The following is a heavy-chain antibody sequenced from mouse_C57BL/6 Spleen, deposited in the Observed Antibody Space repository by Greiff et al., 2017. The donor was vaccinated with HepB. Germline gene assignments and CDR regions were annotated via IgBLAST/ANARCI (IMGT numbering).Heavy chain of an antibody. D-gene: IGHD4-1*01. J-gene: IGHJ3*01. Sequence: VQLQQSGPELVKPGASVKLSCKASGYSFTDYNMNWVKQSTGKSLEWIGVINPNYGTTSYNQKFKGKATLTVDKSSSTAYMQLNSLTSEDSAVYYCASERRLAWFAYWGQGTLVTVSA. CDR1: GYSFTDYN. V-gene: IGHV1-39*01. CDR2: INPNYGTT. CDR3: ASERRLAWFAY.